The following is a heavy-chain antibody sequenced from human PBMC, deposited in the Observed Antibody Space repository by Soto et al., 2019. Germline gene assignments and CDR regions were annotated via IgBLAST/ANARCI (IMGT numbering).Heavy chain of an antibody. Sequence: PGGSLRLSCAASGFTFSSYAMHWVRQAPGKGLEWVAVISYDGSNKYYADSVKGRFTISRDNSKNTLYLQMNSLRAEDTAVYYCARDVGDYDYSNYVPLLQPLHFDYWGQGTLVTVSS. CDR3: ARDVGDYDYSNYVPLLQPLHFDY. J-gene: IGHJ4*02. CDR2: ISYDGSNK. D-gene: IGHD4-4*01. V-gene: IGHV3-30-3*01. CDR1: GFTFSSYA.